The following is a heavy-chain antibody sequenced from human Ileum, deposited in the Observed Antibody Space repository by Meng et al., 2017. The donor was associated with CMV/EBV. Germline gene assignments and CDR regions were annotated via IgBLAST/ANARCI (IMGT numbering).Heavy chain of an antibody. D-gene: IGHD5-12*01. V-gene: IGHV3-23*01. Sequence: GESLKISCVASGFSFSTFEMSWVRQAPGKGLEWVSFIGVNSGYTRYAESVKGRFIVSRDNSRNTLHLEMDSLRAEDTALYYCVKGGWLDDWGQGAQVTSPQ. CDR1: GFSFSTFE. CDR3: VKGGWLDD. J-gene: IGHJ4*02. CDR2: IGVNSGYT.